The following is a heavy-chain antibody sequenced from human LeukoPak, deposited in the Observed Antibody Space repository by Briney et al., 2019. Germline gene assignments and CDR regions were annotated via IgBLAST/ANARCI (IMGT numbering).Heavy chain of an antibody. J-gene: IGHJ3*02. Sequence: GSLRLSCAASGFTFSSYSMNWVRQAPGKGLEWVSSISSSSSYIYYADSVKGRFTISRDNAKNSLYLRMNSLRAEDTAIYYCEGYDILTGPEAFDIWGQGTVVTVSS. CDR2: ISSSSSYI. D-gene: IGHD3-9*01. CDR3: EGYDILTGPEAFDI. CDR1: GFTFSSYS. V-gene: IGHV3-21*04.